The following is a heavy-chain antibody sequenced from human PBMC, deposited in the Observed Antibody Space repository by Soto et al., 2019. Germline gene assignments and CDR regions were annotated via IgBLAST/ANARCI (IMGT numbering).Heavy chain of an antibody. CDR2: IIPILGIA. J-gene: IGHJ4*02. D-gene: IGHD4-17*01. CDR3: AREDGDFKFDY. V-gene: IGHV1-69*08. CDR1: GGTFSSYT. Sequence: QVQLVQSGAEVKKPGSSVKVSCKASGGTFSSYTISWVRQAPGQGLEWMGRIIPILGIANYAQKIQGRVTITADKSTSTAYMELSSLRSEDTAVYYCAREDGDFKFDYWGQGTLVTVSS.